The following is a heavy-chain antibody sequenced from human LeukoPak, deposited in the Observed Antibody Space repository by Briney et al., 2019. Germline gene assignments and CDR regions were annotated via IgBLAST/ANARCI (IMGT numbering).Heavy chain of an antibody. D-gene: IGHD3-3*01. CDR3: ARDLLEWYFDY. Sequence: GGSLRLSCAASGLTVSSTYMSWVRHTPGKGLEGCSVIYSGGSTYYADSVKGRFTISRDNSKNTLYLQMNSLRAEDTAVYYCARDLLEWYFDYWGQGTLVTVSS. J-gene: IGHJ4*02. V-gene: IGHV3-66*01. CDR1: GLTVSSTY. CDR2: IYSGGST.